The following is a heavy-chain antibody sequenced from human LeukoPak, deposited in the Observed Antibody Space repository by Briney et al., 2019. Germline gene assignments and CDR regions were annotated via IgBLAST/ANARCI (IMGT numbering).Heavy chain of an antibody. CDR2: VFDSGRT. V-gene: IGHV4-59*11. CDR1: GGSMTTHH. D-gene: IGHD5-18*01. J-gene: IGHJ4*02. Sequence: SETLSLTCTVSGGSMTTHHWNWIRQAPGKGLEWIGYVFDSGRTKENPSLKSRVTLSADTSKNQLSLRLSSVTAADTAVYYCTTIKRGNIFGYFDFWGQGILVTVSS. CDR3: TTIKRGNIFGYFDF.